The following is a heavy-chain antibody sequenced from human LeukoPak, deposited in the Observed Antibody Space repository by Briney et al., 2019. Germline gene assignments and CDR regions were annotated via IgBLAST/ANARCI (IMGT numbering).Heavy chain of an antibody. CDR2: ISGSGGST. D-gene: IGHD4-17*01. CDR3: AKDSIDSLYGDYANYFDY. Sequence: GGSLRLSCAASGFTFSSYAMSWVRQAPGKGLEWVSAISGSGGSTYYADSVKGRFTISRDNSKNTLYLQMNSLRAEDTAVYYCAKDSIDSLYGDYANYFDYWGQGTLVTVSS. V-gene: IGHV3-23*01. CDR1: GFTFSSYA. J-gene: IGHJ4*02.